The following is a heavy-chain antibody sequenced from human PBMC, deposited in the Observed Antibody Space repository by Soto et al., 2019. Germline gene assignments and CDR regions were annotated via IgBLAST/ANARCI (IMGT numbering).Heavy chain of an antibody. CDR1: GFTVSSYA. CDR3: AKGLMTTTFKFDC. J-gene: IGHJ4*02. CDR2: ISGSGGST. V-gene: IGHV3-23*01. D-gene: IGHD1-26*01. Sequence: PGGSLRLSCAASGFTVSSYAMSWVRQAPGKGLEWVSAISGSGGSTYYSDSVKGRFTISRDNSKNTLYLQMNSLRADDTAVYYCAKGLMTTTFKFDCWGQGTLVTVSS.